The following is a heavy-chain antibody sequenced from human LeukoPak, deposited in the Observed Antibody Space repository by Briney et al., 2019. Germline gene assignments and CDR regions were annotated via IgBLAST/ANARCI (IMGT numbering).Heavy chain of an antibody. CDR2: IYYSGST. CDR3: ARIERITIFGAAKHNWIDP. V-gene: IGHV4-39*01. Sequence: PSETLSLTCTVSGGSLSSSSCYWGWIRQPPGKGLEWIVTIYYSGSTYYNPSLKSRVTISVDTSRNQFSLKLTSVTAAETALYYCARIERITIFGAAKHNWIDPWGQGTLVTVSS. CDR1: GGSLSSSSCY. D-gene: IGHD3-3*01. J-gene: IGHJ5*02.